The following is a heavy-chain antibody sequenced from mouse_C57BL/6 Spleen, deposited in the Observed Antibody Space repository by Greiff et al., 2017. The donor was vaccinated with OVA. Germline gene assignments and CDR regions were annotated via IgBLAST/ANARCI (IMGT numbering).Heavy chain of an antibody. CDR2: IRSKSSNYAT. CDR1: GFTFNTYA. J-gene: IGHJ4*01. CDR3: VREGRKNYYGSSDQAMDY. V-gene: IGHV10-3*01. D-gene: IGHD1-1*01. Sequence: EVMLVESGGGLVQPKGSLKLSCAASGFTFNTYAMHWVRQAPGKGLEWVARIRSKSSNYATYYADSVKDRFTISRDDSQSMLYLQMNNLKTEDTAMYYCVREGRKNYYGSSDQAMDYWGQGTSVTVSS.